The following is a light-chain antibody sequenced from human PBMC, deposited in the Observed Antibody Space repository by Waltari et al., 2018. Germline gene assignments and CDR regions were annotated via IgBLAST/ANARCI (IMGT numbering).Light chain of an antibody. V-gene: IGKV3-20*01. CDR1: QSVSSNS. J-gene: IGKJ4*01. Sequence: EIVLTQSPGSLSLSPGERATLSCRASQSVSSNSLAWYQQKPGQAPRLLIYGASTRATGIPDRFSGSGSGTDFTLTITRLEPEECAVYYCQQYASSPLTFGGGTKVEIK. CDR3: QQYASSPLT. CDR2: GAS.